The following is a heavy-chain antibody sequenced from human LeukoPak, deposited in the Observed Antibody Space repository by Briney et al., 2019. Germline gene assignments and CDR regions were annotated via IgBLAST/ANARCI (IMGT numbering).Heavy chain of an antibody. V-gene: IGHV1-2*02. CDR2: INPNSGGT. CDR3: ARDEYSYGSGAFDI. D-gene: IGHD5-18*01. Sequence: ASVKVSCKASGYTFTGYYMHWVRQAPGQGLEWMGWINPNSGGTNYAQKFQGRVTMTRDTSISTAYMELSRLRSDDTAVYYCARDEYSYGSGAFDIWGQGTMVAVSS. CDR1: GYTFTGYY. J-gene: IGHJ3*02.